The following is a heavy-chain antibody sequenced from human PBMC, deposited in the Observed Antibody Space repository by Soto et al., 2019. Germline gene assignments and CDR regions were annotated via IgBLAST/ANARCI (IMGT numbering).Heavy chain of an antibody. J-gene: IGHJ4*02. CDR3: ARRWGPYCGGDCYFAY. V-gene: IGHV1-69*12. CDR1: GGTFSSYA. CDR2: IIPIFGTA. D-gene: IGHD2-21*02. Sequence: QVQLVQSGAEVKKPGASVKVSCKASGGTFSSYAISWVRQAPGQGLEWMGGIIPIFGTANYAQKFQGRVTITADESTSTAYRELSSLRSEDTAVYYCARRWGPYCGGDCYFAYWGQGTLVTVSS.